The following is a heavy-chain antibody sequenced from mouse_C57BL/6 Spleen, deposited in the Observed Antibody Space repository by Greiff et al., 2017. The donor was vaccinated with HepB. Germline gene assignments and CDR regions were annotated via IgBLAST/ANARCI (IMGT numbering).Heavy chain of an antibody. V-gene: IGHV1-55*01. D-gene: IGHD2-4*01. CDR1: GYTFTSYW. Sequence: QVQLQQPGAELVKPGASVKMSCKASGYTFTSYWITWVKQRPGQGLEWIGDIYPGSGSTNYNEKFKSKATLTVDTSSSTAYMQLSSLTSEDSAVYYCARGSFYYDYGGYFDYWGQGTTLTVSS. J-gene: IGHJ2*01. CDR2: IYPGSGST. CDR3: ARGSFYYDYGGYFDY.